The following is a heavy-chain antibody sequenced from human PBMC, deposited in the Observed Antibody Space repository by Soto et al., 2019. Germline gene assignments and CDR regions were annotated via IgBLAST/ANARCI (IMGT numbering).Heavy chain of an antibody. V-gene: IGHV1-69*04. CDR2: IIPILGIA. CDR3: AKDKDYGDFVDY. CDR1: GGTFSSYT. D-gene: IGHD4-17*01. J-gene: IGHJ4*02. Sequence: SVKVSCKASGGTFSSYTISWVRQAPGQGLEWMGRIIPILGIANYAQKFQGRVTITADKSTSTAYMELSSLRSEDTAVYYSAKDKDYGDFVDYWGQGTLVTVSS.